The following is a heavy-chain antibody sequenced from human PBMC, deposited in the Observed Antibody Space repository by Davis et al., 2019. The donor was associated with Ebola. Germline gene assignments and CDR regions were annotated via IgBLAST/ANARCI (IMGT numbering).Heavy chain of an antibody. CDR1: GFTVSSNY. CDR2: IYSGGST. CDR3: ASLTVTTSGLDY. J-gene: IGHJ4*02. Sequence: GESLKISCAASGFTVSSNYMSWVRQAPGKGLEWVSVIYSGGSTYYADSVKGRFTISRDNAKNSLYLQMNSLRAEDTAVYYCASLTVTTSGLDYWGQGTLVTVSS. D-gene: IGHD4-11*01. V-gene: IGHV3-53*01.